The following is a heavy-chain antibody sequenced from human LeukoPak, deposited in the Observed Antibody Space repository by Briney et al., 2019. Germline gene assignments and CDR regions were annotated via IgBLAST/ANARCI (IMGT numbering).Heavy chain of an antibody. J-gene: IGHJ4*02. V-gene: IGHV3-15*07. CDR3: TTRTTTTIY. Sequence: PGGSLRLSCAASHFTFTNRWMNWVRQAPGKGLEWVGRIASNTDGGTTDYAASVKGRFTISRDDSKNALYLQMNSLKTEDTALYYCTTRTTTTIYWGQGTLVTVSS. D-gene: IGHD1-7*01. CDR2: IASNTDGGTT. CDR1: HFTFTNRW.